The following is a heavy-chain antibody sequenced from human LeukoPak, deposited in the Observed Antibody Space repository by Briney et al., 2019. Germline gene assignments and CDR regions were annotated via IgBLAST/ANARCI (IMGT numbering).Heavy chain of an antibody. CDR2: ISSSSYI. CDR1: GFTFSSYS. D-gene: IGHD1-14*01. CDR3: ARAPPGLTPLDY. Sequence: GGSLRLSCAASGFTFSSYSMNWVRQAPGKGLEWVSSISSSSYIYYADSVKGRFTISRDNAKNSLYLQMNSLRAEDTAVYYCARAPPGLTPLDYWGQGTLVTVSS. J-gene: IGHJ4*02. V-gene: IGHV3-21*01.